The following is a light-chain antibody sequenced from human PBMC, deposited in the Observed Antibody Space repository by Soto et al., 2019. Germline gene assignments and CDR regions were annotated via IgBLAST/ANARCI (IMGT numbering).Light chain of an antibody. CDR3: QYYAGVWT. V-gene: IGKV1-5*01. CDR2: DAS. J-gene: IGKJ1*01. CDR1: QSISSW. Sequence: DIQMTQSPSTLSASVGDRVTITCRASQSISSWLAWYQQKPGKAPKLLIYDASSLESGVPSRFSGSGSGTDFILTISSLQPDDFATYYCQYYAGVWTFGQGTKV.